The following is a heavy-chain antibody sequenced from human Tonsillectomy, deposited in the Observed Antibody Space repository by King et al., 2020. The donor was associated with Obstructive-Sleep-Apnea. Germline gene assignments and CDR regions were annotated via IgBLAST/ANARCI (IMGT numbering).Heavy chain of an antibody. V-gene: IGHV4-39*07. Sequence: QLQESGPGLVKPSETLSLTCTVSGGSISSSSYYWGWIRQPPGKGLEWIGSIYYSGSTYYNPSLNSRVTISVETSKNQFSLKLSSVTAADTAVYYCAREGDIVVVPAANMDVWGQGTTVTVSS. J-gene: IGHJ6*02. CDR1: GGSISSSSYY. CDR2: IYYSGST. D-gene: IGHD2-2*01. CDR3: AREGDIVVVPAANMDV.